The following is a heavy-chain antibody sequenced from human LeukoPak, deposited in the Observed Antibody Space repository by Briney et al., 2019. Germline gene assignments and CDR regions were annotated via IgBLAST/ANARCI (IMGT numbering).Heavy chain of an antibody. J-gene: IGHJ4*02. Sequence: GGSLRLSCAASGFTFDDYAMHWVRQAPGKGLEWVSGISWNSGSIGYADSVKGRFTISRDNAKNSLYLQMNSLRAEDTALYYCAKDWGYCSSTSCHGGYFDYWGQGTLVTVSS. CDR2: ISWNSGSI. V-gene: IGHV3-9*01. CDR1: GFTFDDYA. CDR3: AKDWGYCSSTSCHGGYFDY. D-gene: IGHD2-2*01.